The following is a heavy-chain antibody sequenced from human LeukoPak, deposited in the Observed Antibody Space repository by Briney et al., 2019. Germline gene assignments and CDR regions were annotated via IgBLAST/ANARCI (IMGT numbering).Heavy chain of an antibody. CDR1: GGSFSGYY. J-gene: IGHJ6*02. D-gene: IGHD3-10*01. Sequence: PSETLSLTCAVYGGSFSGYYWTWIRQPSGKGLEWIGEINHVGSTKYNPSLKSRATMSVDPSKNQFSLKLSAVTAADTAFYYCARGRNNQITMIRGPNHYFGLDVWGQGTTVTVSS. CDR2: INHVGST. CDR3: ARGRNNQITMIRGPNHYFGLDV. V-gene: IGHV4-34*01.